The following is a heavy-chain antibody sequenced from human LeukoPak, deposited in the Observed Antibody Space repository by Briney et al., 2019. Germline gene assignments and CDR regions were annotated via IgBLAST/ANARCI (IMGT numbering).Heavy chain of an antibody. V-gene: IGHV4-59*01. CDR3: ARAQYYYDSSGYYGLYYYYYMDA. D-gene: IGHD3-22*01. CDR1: GGSISSYY. Sequence: SETLSLTCTVSGGSISSYYWSWIRQPPGKGLEWIGYIYYSGSTNYNPSLKSRVTISVDTSKNQFSLKLSSVTAADTAVYYCARAQYYYDSSGYYGLYYYYYMDAWGKGTTVTVSS. J-gene: IGHJ6*03. CDR2: IYYSGST.